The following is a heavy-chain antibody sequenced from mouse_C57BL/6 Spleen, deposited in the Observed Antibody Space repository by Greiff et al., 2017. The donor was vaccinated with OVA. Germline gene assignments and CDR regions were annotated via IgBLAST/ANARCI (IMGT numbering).Heavy chain of an antibody. J-gene: IGHJ2*01. V-gene: IGHV1-26*01. CDR1: GYTFTDYY. Sequence: EVQLQQSGPELVKPGASVKISCKASGYTFTDYYMNWVKQSHGKSLEWIGDINPNNGGTSYNQKFKGKATLTVDKSSSTAYMELRSLTSEDSAVYYCAREGGITTVYYFDYWGQGTTLTVSS. CDR2: INPNNGGT. CDR3: AREGGITTVYYFDY. D-gene: IGHD1-1*01.